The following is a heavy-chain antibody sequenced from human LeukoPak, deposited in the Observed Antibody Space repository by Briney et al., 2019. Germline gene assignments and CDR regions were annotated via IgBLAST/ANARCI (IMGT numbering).Heavy chain of an antibody. J-gene: IGHJ4*02. V-gene: IGHV4-59*08. CDR3: ARLSYSSGWSDY. Sequence: SETLSLTCTVSGGSISSYYWSWIRQPPGKGLEWIGYIYYSGNTNYNPSLKSRVTISVDTSKNQFSLKLSSVTAADTAVYYCARLSYSSGWSDYWGQGTLVTVSS. CDR2: IYYSGNT. D-gene: IGHD6-19*01. CDR1: GGSISSYY.